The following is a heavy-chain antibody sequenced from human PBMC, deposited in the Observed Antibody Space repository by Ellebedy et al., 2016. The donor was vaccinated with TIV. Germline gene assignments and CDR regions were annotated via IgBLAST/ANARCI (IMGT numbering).Heavy chain of an antibody. CDR1: GGSISSNY. V-gene: IGHV4-39*01. Sequence: MPSETLSLTCTVSGGSISSNYWDWIRQPPGKGLEWIGNISYSGNTYYSPSLKSRATIFVDTSKNQFSLQLSSVTAADTAVYYCARGVPTYFDSWGQGTRVTVSS. J-gene: IGHJ4*02. CDR3: ARGVPTYFDS. CDR2: ISYSGNT. D-gene: IGHD3-10*01.